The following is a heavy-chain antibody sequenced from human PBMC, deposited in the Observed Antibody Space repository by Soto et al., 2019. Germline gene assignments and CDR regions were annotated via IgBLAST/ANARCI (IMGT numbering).Heavy chain of an antibody. CDR3: ARDCGGDCYQNDAFDI. Sequence: GASVKVSCKASGYTFTSYAMHWVRQAPGQRLEWMGWINAGNGNTKYSQKFQGRVTITRDTSASTAYMELSSLRSEDTAVYYCARDCGGDCYQNDAFDIWGQGTMVTVSS. V-gene: IGHV1-3*01. D-gene: IGHD2-21*02. CDR1: GYTFTSYA. CDR2: INAGNGNT. J-gene: IGHJ3*02.